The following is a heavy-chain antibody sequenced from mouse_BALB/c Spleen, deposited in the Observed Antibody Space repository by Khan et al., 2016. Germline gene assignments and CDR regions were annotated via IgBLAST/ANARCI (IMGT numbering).Heavy chain of an antibody. J-gene: IGHJ4*01. CDR3: ARGTMNYAMDY. CDR1: GYTFSSYW. CDR2: ILPGSGST. D-gene: IGHD2-4*01. Sequence: QMQLQQSGAELMKPGASVKISCKATGYTFSSYWIEWVKQRPGHGLEWIGEILPGSGSTNYNEKFKGKATFTADTSSNTAYMQLSSLTSEDSAVYYCARGTMNYAMDYWGQGTSVTVSS. V-gene: IGHV1-9*01.